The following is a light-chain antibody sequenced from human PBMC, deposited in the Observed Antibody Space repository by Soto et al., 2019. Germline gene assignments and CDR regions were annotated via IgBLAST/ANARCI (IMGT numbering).Light chain of an antibody. CDR2: KTS. CDR3: QHYNTYPMT. Sequence: DVQMTQSPSTLSASVGDTVTITGRASQTINSWLAWYQHRQGKGPKLPIYKTSTVEGGVPLTSSGRGSGTEFTLTINSVQPSDSATYFCQHYNTYPMTFGQGTKVDIK. J-gene: IGKJ1*01. V-gene: IGKV1-5*03. CDR1: QTINSW.